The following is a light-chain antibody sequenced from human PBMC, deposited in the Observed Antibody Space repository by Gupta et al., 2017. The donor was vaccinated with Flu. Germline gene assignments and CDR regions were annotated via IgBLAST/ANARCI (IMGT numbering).Light chain of an antibody. V-gene: IGKV1-17*01. CDR1: QVIRND. CDR3: LLCDSNLGMYT. CDR2: GAS. Sequence: SLSASVGDSVTITCRTSQVIRNDLGWYQQRPGKAPKRLVFGASDLQTGVPSTFSVSGSGTEFTLTISSLRPEDFADYYCLLCDSNLGMYTFGQGTKLEIK. J-gene: IGKJ2*01.